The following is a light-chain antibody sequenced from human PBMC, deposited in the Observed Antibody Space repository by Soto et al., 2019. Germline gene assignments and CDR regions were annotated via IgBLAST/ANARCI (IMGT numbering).Light chain of an antibody. J-gene: IGKJ2*03. CDR2: GAS. CDR1: QSVSSSY. CDR3: QQYGSSPG. V-gene: IGKV3-20*01. Sequence: EIVLTQSPGTLSLSPGERATLSCRASQSVSSSYLAWYQQKPGQAPRLLIYGASRRATGIPDRFSGSGSGTDFTLTISRLETGDFAEYYCQQYGSSPGFGQGTKLEIK.